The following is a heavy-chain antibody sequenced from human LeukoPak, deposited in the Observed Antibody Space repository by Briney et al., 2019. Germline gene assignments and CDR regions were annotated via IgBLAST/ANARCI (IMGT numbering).Heavy chain of an antibody. V-gene: IGHV4-39*01. CDR1: GGSISSSSYY. J-gene: IGHJ4*02. CDR2: IYYSGST. Sequence: PSETLSLTCTVSGGSISSSSYYWGWIRQPPGQGLEWIGSIYYSGSTYYNPSLKSRVTISVDTSKNQFSLKLSSVTAADTAVYYCARSRFIAAADYWGQGTLVTVSS. D-gene: IGHD6-13*01. CDR3: ARSRFIAAADY.